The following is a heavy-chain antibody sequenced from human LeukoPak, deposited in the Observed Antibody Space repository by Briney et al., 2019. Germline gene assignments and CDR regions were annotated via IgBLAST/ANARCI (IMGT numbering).Heavy chain of an antibody. CDR3: ATQGGSSIAASGD. V-gene: IGHV4-39*01. CDR2: IFYSGST. Sequence: SETLSLTCTVSGGSISSSSHFWGWVRQPPGTGLEWIGSIFYSGSTSYNPSLRSRVTISVDTSKNQFSLKLSSVTAADTAVYYCATQGGSSIAASGDWGQGALVTVSS. CDR1: GGSISSSSHF. D-gene: IGHD6-13*01. J-gene: IGHJ4*02.